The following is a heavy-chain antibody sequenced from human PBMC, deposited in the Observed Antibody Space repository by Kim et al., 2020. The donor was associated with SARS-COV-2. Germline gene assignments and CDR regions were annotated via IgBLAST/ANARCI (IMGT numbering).Heavy chain of an antibody. CDR2: IIPIFGTA. J-gene: IGHJ6*02. CDR3: ARVLPDYYDSSGYGNYYYYGMDA. Sequence: SVKVSCKASGGTFSSYAINWVRQAPGQGLEWMGGIIPIFGTANYAQKFQGRVTITADESTSTAYMELSSLRSEDTAVYYCARVLPDYYDSSGYGNYYYYGMDAWGQGTTVTVSS. V-gene: IGHV1-69*13. CDR1: GGTFSSYA. D-gene: IGHD3-22*01.